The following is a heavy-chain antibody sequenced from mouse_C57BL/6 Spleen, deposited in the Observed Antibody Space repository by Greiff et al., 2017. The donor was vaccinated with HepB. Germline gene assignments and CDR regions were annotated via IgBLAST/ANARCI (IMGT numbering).Heavy chain of an antibody. CDR1: GYTFTSYW. Sequence: QVQLQQSGAELVMPGASVKLSCKASGYTFTSYWMHWVKQRPGQGLEWIGEIDPSDSYTNYNQKFKGKSTLTVDKSSSTAYMQLSSLTSEDSAVYYCARSAYDYSYYFDYWGQGTTLTVSS. J-gene: IGHJ2*01. CDR3: ARSAYDYSYYFDY. CDR2: IDPSDSYT. V-gene: IGHV1-69*01. D-gene: IGHD2-4*01.